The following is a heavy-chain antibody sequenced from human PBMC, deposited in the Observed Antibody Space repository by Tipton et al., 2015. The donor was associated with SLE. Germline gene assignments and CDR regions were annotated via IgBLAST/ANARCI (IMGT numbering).Heavy chain of an antibody. J-gene: IGHJ4*02. CDR2: ISSSSSYI. Sequence: SLRLSCAASGFTFSNYSMNWVRQAPGKGLEWVSSISSSSSYIYYADSVKGRFTISRDNAKNSLYLQMNSLRAEDTAVYYCARGIWGSYEGSDYWGQGTLVTVSS. CDR3: ARGIWGSYEGSDY. CDR1: GFTFSNYS. V-gene: IGHV3-21*03. D-gene: IGHD3-16*01.